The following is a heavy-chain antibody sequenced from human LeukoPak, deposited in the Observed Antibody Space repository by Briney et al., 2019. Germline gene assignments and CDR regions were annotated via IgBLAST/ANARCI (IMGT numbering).Heavy chain of an antibody. D-gene: IGHD3-10*01. Sequence: GASVKVSCKASGYTFTSYGISWVRQAPGQGLEWMGWVSAYNGNTNYAQKLRGRVTMTTDTSTSTAYMELRSLRSDDTAVYYCAREGSITMVRGVINYWGQGTLVTVSS. CDR1: GYTFTSYG. CDR3: AREGSITMVRGVINY. V-gene: IGHV1-18*01. CDR2: VSAYNGNT. J-gene: IGHJ4*02.